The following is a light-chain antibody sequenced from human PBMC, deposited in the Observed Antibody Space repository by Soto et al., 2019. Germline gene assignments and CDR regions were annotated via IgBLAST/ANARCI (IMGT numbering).Light chain of an antibody. CDR2: GAS. CDR3: QQYGSSPQT. Sequence: TQSPSTLSASVGDRVTVTCRASQSISSWLAWYQQKPGQPPRLLIYGASSRATGIPHRFSGSGSGTDFTLTISRLEPEDFAVYYCQQYGSSPQTFGQGTKVDIK. J-gene: IGKJ1*01. V-gene: IGKV3-20*01. CDR1: QSISSW.